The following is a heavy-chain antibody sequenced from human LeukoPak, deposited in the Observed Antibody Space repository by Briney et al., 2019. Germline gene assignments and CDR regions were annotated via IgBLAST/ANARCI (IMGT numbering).Heavy chain of an antibody. J-gene: IGHJ6*03. Sequence: ASVKVSCKASGGSFSSYAISWVRQAPGQGLEWMGGIIPIFGTANYAQKFQGRVTITAGESTSTAYMELSSVGSEATAVYYCASHYYGSRSQKPDYYYCYDLDVWGKGTTVTVSS. CDR3: ASHYYGSRSQKPDYYYCYDLDV. CDR1: GGSFSSYA. D-gene: IGHD3-10*01. V-gene: IGHV1-69*13. CDR2: IIPIFGTA.